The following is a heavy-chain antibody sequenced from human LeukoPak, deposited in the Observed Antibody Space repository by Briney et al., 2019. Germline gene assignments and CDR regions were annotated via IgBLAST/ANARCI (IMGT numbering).Heavy chain of an antibody. CDR2: IYYSGST. V-gene: IGHV4-39*01. Sequence: SETLSPTCTVSGGSISSSSYYWGWIRQPPGKGLEWIGSIYYSGSTYYNPSLKSRVTISVDTSKNQFSLKLSSVTAADTAVYYCARHGASGSYPIDYWGQGTLVTVSS. CDR3: ARHGASGSYPIDY. D-gene: IGHD1-26*01. J-gene: IGHJ4*02. CDR1: GGSISSSSYY.